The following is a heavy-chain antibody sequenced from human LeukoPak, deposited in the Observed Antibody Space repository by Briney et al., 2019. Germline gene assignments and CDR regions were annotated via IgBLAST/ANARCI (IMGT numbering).Heavy chain of an antibody. D-gene: IGHD5-18*01. V-gene: IGHV4-61*05. CDR2: IYYSGST. Sequence: SETLSLTCTVSGGSISSSSYYWGWIRQPPGKGLEWIGYIYYSGSTNYNHSLKSRVTISVDTSKNQFSLKLSSVTAADTAVYYCARASGYSYGRDAFDIWGQGTMVTVSS. CDR1: GGSISSSSYY. CDR3: ARASGYSYGRDAFDI. J-gene: IGHJ3*02.